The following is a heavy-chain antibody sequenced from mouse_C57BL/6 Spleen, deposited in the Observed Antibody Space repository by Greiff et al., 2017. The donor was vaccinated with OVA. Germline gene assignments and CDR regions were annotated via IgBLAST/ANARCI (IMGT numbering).Heavy chain of an antibody. J-gene: IGHJ4*01. D-gene: IGHD3-2*02. V-gene: IGHV1-69*01. Sequence: QVQLQQPGAELVMPGASVKLSCKASGYTFTSYWMHWVKQRPGQGLEWIGEIDPSDSYTNYNQKFTGKSTLTVDKSSSTAYMQLSSLTSEDSAVYDCAREAQATRAMDYWGQGTSVTVSS. CDR1: GYTFTSYW. CDR3: AREAQATRAMDY. CDR2: IDPSDSYT.